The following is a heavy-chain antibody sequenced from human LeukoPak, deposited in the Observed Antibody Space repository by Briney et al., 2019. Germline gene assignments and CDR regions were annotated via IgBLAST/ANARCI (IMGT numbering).Heavy chain of an antibody. CDR2: IDWDDDK. J-gene: IGHJ4*02. Sequence: SGPTLVNPTQTLTLTCTFSGFSLSTSGMRVSWIRQPPGKSLEWLARIDWDDDKFYSTSLKTRLPIAKDTSKTQLVLTKTNSDPVDTATYYCARDLGIGLDYWGQGTLVTVSS. D-gene: IGHD7-27*01. CDR1: GFSLSTSGMR. V-gene: IGHV2-70*04. CDR3: ARDLGIGLDY.